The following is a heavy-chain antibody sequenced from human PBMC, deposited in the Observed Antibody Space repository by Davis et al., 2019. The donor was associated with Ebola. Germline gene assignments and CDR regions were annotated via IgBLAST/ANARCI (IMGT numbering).Heavy chain of an antibody. CDR2: ISYDGSNK. CDR1: GFTFSSYA. J-gene: IGHJ6*02. CDR3: ARGNDFWSGYSPYGMDV. V-gene: IGHV3-30-3*01. Sequence: PGGSLRLSCAASGFTFSSYAMHWVRQAPGKGLEWVAVISYDGSNKYYADSVKGRFTISRDNSKNSLYLRMNSLRAEDTAVYYCARGNDFWSGYSPYGMDVWGQGTTVTVSS. D-gene: IGHD3-3*01.